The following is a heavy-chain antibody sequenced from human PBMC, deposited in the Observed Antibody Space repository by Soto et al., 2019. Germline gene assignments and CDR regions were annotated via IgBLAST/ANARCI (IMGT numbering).Heavy chain of an antibody. CDR1: GGTFSSYA. CDR2: IIPIFGTA. J-gene: IGHJ6*02. D-gene: IGHD6-6*01. V-gene: IGHV1-69*12. Sequence: QVQLVQSGAEVKKPGSSVKVSCKASGGTFSSYAISWVRQAPGQGLEWMGGIIPIFGTANYAQKFQGRVTITADESTSTAYMELSSLRSEDTAVYYCAKQLAPATYYSYGMDVWGQGTTVTVSS. CDR3: AKQLAPATYYSYGMDV.